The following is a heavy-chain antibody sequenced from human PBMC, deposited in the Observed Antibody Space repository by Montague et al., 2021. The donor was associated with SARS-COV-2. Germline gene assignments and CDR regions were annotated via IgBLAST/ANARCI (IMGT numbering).Heavy chain of an antibody. J-gene: IGHJ5*02. CDR3: SRETKYKWFGP. D-gene: IGHD2-8*01. CDR1: GDSISSHF. CDR2: IYYRGST. Sequence: SETLSLTCTVSGDSISSHFWSWIRQPPGRGLEWIGYIYYRGSTDYNPSLKSRVTISVDTSKNQFSLNLTSVTAADTALCYCSRETKYKWFGPWGQGTLVSVSS. V-gene: IGHV4-59*11.